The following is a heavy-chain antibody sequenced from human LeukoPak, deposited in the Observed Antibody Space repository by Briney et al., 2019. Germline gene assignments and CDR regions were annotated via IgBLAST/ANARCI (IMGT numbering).Heavy chain of an antibody. J-gene: IGHJ4*02. Sequence: ASVTVSCKASGYTFTSYAMNWVRQAPGQGLEWMGWINTNTGNPTYAQGFTGRFVFSLDASVSTAYLQISSLKAEDTAVYYCARVDYDFWSGYCRYFDYWGQGTLVTVSS. D-gene: IGHD3-3*01. V-gene: IGHV7-4-1*02. CDR1: GYTFTSYA. CDR2: INTNTGNP. CDR3: ARVDYDFWSGYCRYFDY.